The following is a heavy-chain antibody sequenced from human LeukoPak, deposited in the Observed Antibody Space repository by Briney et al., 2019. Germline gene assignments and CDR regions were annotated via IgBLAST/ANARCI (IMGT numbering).Heavy chain of an antibody. J-gene: IGHJ4*02. Sequence: SETLSLTCTVPGGSISSYYWSWIRQPPGKGLEWIGYIYYSGSTNYNPSLKSRVTISVDTSKNQFSLKLSSVTAADTAVYYCASYSYGSLNYWGQGNLVTVSS. CDR1: GGSISSYY. D-gene: IGHD5-18*01. V-gene: IGHV4-59*01. CDR3: ASYSYGSLNY. CDR2: IYYSGST.